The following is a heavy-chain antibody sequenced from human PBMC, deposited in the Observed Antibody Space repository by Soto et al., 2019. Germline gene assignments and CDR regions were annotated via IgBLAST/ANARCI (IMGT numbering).Heavy chain of an antibody. Sequence: QVQLQQWGAGLLKPSETLSLTCAVYGESLRDYYWSWIRQPPGKGLAWIGEINYSGSTNYSPSLKSRGSISVDTSKTQLSLKVTSVTAADTAVYYCARGGGGYDYVWGSYRPFDFWGQGTLVTVSS. D-gene: IGHD3-16*02. CDR3: ARGGGGYDYVWGSYRPFDF. V-gene: IGHV4-34*01. CDR1: GESLRDYY. CDR2: INYSGST. J-gene: IGHJ4*02.